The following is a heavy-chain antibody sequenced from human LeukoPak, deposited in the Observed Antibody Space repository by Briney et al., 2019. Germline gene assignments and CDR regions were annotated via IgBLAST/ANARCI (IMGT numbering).Heavy chain of an antibody. Sequence: TSETLSLTCIVSGDSISSYYWSWIRQPPGKGLEWTGDIYFSGSTNYNPSLKSRVTISVDTSKNQFSLSLTSVTATDTAVYYCARRWNYGRNYYIDVWGKGATVSVSS. CDR2: IYFSGST. J-gene: IGHJ6*03. D-gene: IGHD1-7*01. CDR3: ARRWNYGRNYYIDV. CDR1: GDSISSYY. V-gene: IGHV4-59*08.